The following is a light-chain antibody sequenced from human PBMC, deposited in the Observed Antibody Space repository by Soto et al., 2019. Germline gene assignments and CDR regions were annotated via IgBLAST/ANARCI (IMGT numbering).Light chain of an antibody. CDR2: AAS. CDR1: QIISTY. Sequence: DIQMTQSPSSLSASVGDRVTITCRASQIISTYLNWYQQRAGLAPRLLIYAASILQSGVPPRFSGSGSGTDFTLTISSLQPEDFATHFCQQTYSAPPTFGQGTKVDIK. V-gene: IGKV1-39*01. CDR3: QQTYSAPPT. J-gene: IGKJ1*01.